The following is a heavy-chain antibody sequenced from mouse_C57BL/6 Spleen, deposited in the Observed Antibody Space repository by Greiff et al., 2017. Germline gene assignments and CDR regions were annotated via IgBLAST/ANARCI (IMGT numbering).Heavy chain of an antibody. CDR2: IDPSDSYT. V-gene: IGHV1-69*01. J-gene: IGHJ2*01. Sequence: VQLQQPGAELVMPGASVKLSCKASGYTFTSYWMHWVKQRPGQGLEWIGEIDPSDSYTNYNQKFKGKSTLTVYKSSSTAYMQLSSLTSEDSAVYYCASSRHYYFDDWGQGTTLTVSS. D-gene: IGHD6-1*01. CDR3: ASSRHYYFDD. CDR1: GYTFTSYW.